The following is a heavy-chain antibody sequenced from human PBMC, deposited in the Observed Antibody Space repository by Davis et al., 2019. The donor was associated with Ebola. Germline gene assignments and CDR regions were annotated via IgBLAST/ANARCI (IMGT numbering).Heavy chain of an antibody. V-gene: IGHV3-30*02. CDR1: GFTFSSYG. D-gene: IGHD6-13*01. CDR2: IRYDGSNK. CDR3: AKAPYSSSPPDY. J-gene: IGHJ4*02. Sequence: GGSLRLSCAASGFTFSSYGMHWVRQAPGKGLEWVAFIRYDGSNKYYADSVKGRFTISRDNSKNTLYLQMNSLRAEDTAVYYCAKAPYSSSPPDYWGQGTLVTVSS.